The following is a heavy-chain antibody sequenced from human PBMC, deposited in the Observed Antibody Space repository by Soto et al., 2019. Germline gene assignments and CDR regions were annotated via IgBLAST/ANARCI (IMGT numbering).Heavy chain of an antibody. J-gene: IGHJ5*02. CDR1: GFTFSSYA. V-gene: IGHV3-23*01. Sequence: GGSLRLSCAASGFTFSSYAMSWVRQAPGKGLEWVSAISGSGGSTYYEDSVKGRFTISRDNSKNTLYLQMNSLRAEDTAVYYCAKGSERGIEVVPAAIPGGWFDPWGQGTLVTVSS. CDR3: AKGSERGIEVVPAAIPGGWFDP. CDR2: ISGSGGST. D-gene: IGHD2-2*01.